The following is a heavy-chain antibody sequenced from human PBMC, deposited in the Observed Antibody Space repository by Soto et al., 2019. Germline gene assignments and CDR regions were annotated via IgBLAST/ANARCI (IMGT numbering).Heavy chain of an antibody. D-gene: IGHD3-10*01. J-gene: IGHJ4*02. V-gene: IGHV3-30*18. Sequence: GGSLRLSCAASGFTFSSYGMHWVRQAPGKGLEWVAVISYDGSNKYYADSVKGRFTISRDNSKNTLYLQMNSLRAEDTAVYYCAKDGYYYGSGSYYPDWGQGTLVTVSS. CDR2: ISYDGSNK. CDR1: GFTFSSYG. CDR3: AKDGYYYGSGSYYPD.